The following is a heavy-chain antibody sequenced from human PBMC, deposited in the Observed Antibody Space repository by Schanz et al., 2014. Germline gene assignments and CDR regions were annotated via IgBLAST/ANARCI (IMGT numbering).Heavy chain of an antibody. CDR1: GGTFNIYA. D-gene: IGHD3-16*01. CDR3: ATIGVNDYWRFGLDL. J-gene: IGHJ6*02. V-gene: IGHV1-69*14. Sequence: QVQLVQSGAEVKRPGSSVKVSCKASGGTFNIYAINWVRQAPGQGLQWMGRFIPMFGTTKYAQSFQGRVTITADKSTSTAYMELKSLRSADTAVYYCATIGVNDYWRFGLDLWGQGTTVTVSS. CDR2: FIPMFGTT.